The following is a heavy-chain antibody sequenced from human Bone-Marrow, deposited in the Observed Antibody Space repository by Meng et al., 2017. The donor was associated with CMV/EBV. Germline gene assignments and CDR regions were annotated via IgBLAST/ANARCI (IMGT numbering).Heavy chain of an antibody. D-gene: IGHD2-2*01. V-gene: IGHV1-58*01. CDR1: GFTFTSSA. Sequence: SVKISCKASGFTFTSSAVQWVRQARGQRLEWIGWNVVGSGNTNYAQKFQGRVTMTRNTSISTAYMELSSLRSEDTAVYYCARESGVVVPAARGQDDYYGMDVWGQGTTVTVSS. CDR2: NVVGSGNT. CDR3: ARESGVVVPAARGQDDYYGMDV. J-gene: IGHJ6*02.